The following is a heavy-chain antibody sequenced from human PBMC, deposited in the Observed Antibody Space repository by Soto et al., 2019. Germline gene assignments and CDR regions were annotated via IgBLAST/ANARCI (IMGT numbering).Heavy chain of an antibody. CDR1: GGSVSSGSYY. J-gene: IGHJ4*02. D-gene: IGHD3-3*01. Sequence: KASETLSLTCTVSGGSVSSGSYYWSWIRQPPGKGLEWIGYIYYSGSTNYNPSLKSRVTISVDTSKNQFSLKLSSMTAADTAVYYCARAEYYDFWSGYYSAYYFDYWGQGTLVTVSS. CDR3: ARAEYYDFWSGYYSAYYFDY. CDR2: IYYSGST. V-gene: IGHV4-61*01.